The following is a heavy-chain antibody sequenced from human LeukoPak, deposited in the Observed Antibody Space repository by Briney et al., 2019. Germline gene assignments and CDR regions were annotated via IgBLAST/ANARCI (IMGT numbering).Heavy chain of an antibody. CDR2: IYYSGST. CDR3: ARRYGSSWYTPWDY. Sequence: PSETLSLTCTVSGGSISSYYWSWIRQPPGKGLEWIGYIYYSGSTNYNPSLKSRVTISVDTSKNQFSLKLSSVTAADTAVYYCARRYGSSWYTPWDYWGQGTLVTVSS. J-gene: IGHJ4*02. D-gene: IGHD6-13*01. V-gene: IGHV4-59*08. CDR1: GGSISSYY.